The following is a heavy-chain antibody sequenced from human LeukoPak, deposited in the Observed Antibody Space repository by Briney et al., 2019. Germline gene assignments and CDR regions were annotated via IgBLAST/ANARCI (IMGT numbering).Heavy chain of an antibody. J-gene: IGHJ4*02. CDR2: IYHSGST. V-gene: IGHV4-38-2*02. CDR1: GYSISSGYF. CDR3: AREVAY. Sequence: PSETLSLTCTVSGYSISSGYFWGWIRPSPGKGLDWIGIIYHSGSTYYNPSLKSRVTISVDTSKNQFSLKLTSVTAADTAVYYCAREVAYWGQGILVTVSS.